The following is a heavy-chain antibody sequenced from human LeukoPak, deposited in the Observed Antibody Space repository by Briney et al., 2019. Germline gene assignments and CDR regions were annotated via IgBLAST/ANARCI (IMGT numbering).Heavy chain of an antibody. V-gene: IGHV3-7*03. CDR2: IKQDGSEK. CDR1: GFTFSSYW. Sequence: GGSLRLSCAASGFTFSSYWMSWVRQAPGKGLEWVANIKQDGSEKYYVDSVKGRFTISRDNSKNTLYLQMNSLRAEDTAVYYCAKDLPSGRSDYWGQGTLVTVSS. J-gene: IGHJ4*02. D-gene: IGHD1-1*01. CDR3: AKDLPSGRSDY.